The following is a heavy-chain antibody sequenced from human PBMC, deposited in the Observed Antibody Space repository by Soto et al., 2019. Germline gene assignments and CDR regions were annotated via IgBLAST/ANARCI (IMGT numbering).Heavy chain of an antibody. CDR3: SKWSGFGDA. Sequence: EVQLTESGGGLVQPGGSLRLSCAASGFTFSSYSMTWVRQAPGKGLEWVSGISDSGGNTWYADSVKGRFTISRDNSKNTLFLQMNSLRAEVTAVYFCSKWSGFGDAWGQGPLVTVSS. V-gene: IGHV3-23*01. J-gene: IGHJ5*02. D-gene: IGHD3-10*01. CDR1: GFTFSSYS. CDR2: ISDSGGNT.